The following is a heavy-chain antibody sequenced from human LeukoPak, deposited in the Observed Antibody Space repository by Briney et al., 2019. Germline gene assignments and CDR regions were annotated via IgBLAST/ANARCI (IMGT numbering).Heavy chain of an antibody. J-gene: IGHJ4*02. CDR1: GFTFSSYS. V-gene: IGHV3-21*01. CDR2: ISSSSSYI. Sequence: GGSLRLSCAASGFTFSSYSMNWVRQAPGKGLEWVSSISSSSSYIYYADSVKDRFTISRDNAKNSLYLQMNSLRAEDTAVYYCARESAAGNDYWGQGTLVTVSS. CDR3: ARESAAGNDY. D-gene: IGHD6-13*01.